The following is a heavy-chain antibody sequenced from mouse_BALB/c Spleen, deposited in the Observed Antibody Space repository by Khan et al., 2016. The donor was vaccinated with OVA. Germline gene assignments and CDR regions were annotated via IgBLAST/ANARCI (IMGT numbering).Heavy chain of an antibody. CDR1: GYSITSDYA. J-gene: IGHJ2*01. CDR2: ISYSGRT. V-gene: IGHV3-2*02. Sequence: EVQLQESRPGLVKPSQSLSLTCTVTGYSITSDYAWNWIRQFPGNKLEWMGYISYSGRTSYNPSLKSQISITRDTSKNQFFLQLNSVTTEDTATYYCARSVTITTVVATDFDYWGQGTTLTVSS. D-gene: IGHD1-1*01. CDR3: ARSVTITTVVATDFDY.